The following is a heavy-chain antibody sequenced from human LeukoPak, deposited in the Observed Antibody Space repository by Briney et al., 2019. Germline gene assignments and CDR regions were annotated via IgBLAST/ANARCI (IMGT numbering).Heavy chain of an antibody. CDR2: IGSNGDST. CDR3: ARGNVVGSTRPFDY. CDR1: GFTFNRYA. Sequence: GRSLRLSCAGSGFTFNRYAMYWVRQAPGKGLENVAGIGSNGDSTYYANSVKGRFTISRDNSKNTLFLQMGSLRAEDMAVYYCARGNVVGSTRPFDYWGQGTLVTVSS. D-gene: IGHD1-26*01. J-gene: IGHJ4*02. V-gene: IGHV3-64*01.